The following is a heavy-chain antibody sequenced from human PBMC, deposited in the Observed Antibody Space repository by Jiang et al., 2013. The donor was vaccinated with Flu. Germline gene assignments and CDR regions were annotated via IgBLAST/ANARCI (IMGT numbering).Heavy chain of an antibody. CDR2: GSP. CDR3: ARHGQSYGGGDY. J-gene: IGHJ4*02. Sequence: GSPYYNPSFKSRVTISVDTSKNQFSLRLTSVTAADTAVYYCARHGQSYGGGDYWGQGTLVTVSS. D-gene: IGHD4-23*01. V-gene: IGHV4-39*01.